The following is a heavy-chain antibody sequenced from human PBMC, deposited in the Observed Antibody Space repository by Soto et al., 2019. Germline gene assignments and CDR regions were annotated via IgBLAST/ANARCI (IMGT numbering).Heavy chain of an antibody. CDR1: GFTFSSYD. J-gene: IGHJ4*02. V-gene: IGHV3-23*01. D-gene: IGHD3-22*01. CDR2: ISGSGGST. CDR3: AKENYDSSGYYSY. Sequence: GGSLRLSCAASGFTFSSYDMRWVRQATGKGLEWVSAISGSGGSTYYADSVKGRFTISRDNSKNTLYLQMNSLRAEDTAVYYCAKENYDSSGYYSYWGQGTLVTVSS.